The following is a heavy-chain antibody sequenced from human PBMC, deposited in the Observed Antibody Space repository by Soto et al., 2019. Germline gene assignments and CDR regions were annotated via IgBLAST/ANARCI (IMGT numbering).Heavy chain of an antibody. CDR1: GFTFSSYS. CDR3: ARAGYRSVDY. D-gene: IGHD3-3*01. V-gene: IGHV3-48*02. Sequence: VQLAQSGAEVKKPGSSVRVSCAASGFTFSSYSMNWVRQAPGKGLEWVSYISSSGSTIYYADSVRGRFTISRDNAKNSLYLQMNSLRDEDTAVYYCARAGYRSVDYWGQGTLVTVSS. CDR2: ISSSGSTI. J-gene: IGHJ4*02.